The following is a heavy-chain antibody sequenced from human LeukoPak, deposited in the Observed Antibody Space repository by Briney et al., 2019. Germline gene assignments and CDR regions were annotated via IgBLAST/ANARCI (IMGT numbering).Heavy chain of an antibody. CDR3: ARENTATHYSYYYMDV. CDR2: INPNSGGT. Sequence: GASVKVSCKASGYTFTGYYLHWVRQPPGQGLEWMGWINPNSGGTNYAQKFQGRVTMTRDTSISTAYMELSRLRSDDTAVYYCARENTATHYSYYYMDVWGKGTTVTVSS. J-gene: IGHJ6*03. CDR1: GYTFTGYY. D-gene: IGHD5-18*01. V-gene: IGHV1-2*02.